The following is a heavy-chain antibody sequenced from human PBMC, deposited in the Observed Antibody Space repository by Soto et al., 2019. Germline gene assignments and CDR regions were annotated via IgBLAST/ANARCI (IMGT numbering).Heavy chain of an antibody. CDR2: IYSGGST. J-gene: IGHJ3*02. CDR1: GFTVSSNY. D-gene: IGHD2-15*01. CDR3: ARLTGRPLLYDSDI. Sequence: GGSLRLSCAASGFTVSSNYMSWVRQAPGKGLEWVSVIYSGGSTYYADSVKGRFTISRDNSKNTLYLQMKSLRAEDTAVYYCARLTGRPLLYDSDIWGQATMVTVSS. V-gene: IGHV3-53*01.